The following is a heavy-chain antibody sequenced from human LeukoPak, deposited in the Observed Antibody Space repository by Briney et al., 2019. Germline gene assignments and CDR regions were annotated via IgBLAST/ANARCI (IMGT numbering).Heavy chain of an antibody. CDR2: ISSSSSYI. CDR3: AIALDIVATITPIDY. J-gene: IGHJ4*02. D-gene: IGHD5-12*01. CDR1: GFTFSSYS. Sequence: GGSLRLSCAASGFTFSSYSMNWVRQAPGKGLEWVSSISSSSSYIYYADSVKGRFTISRDNAKNSLYLQMNSLRAEDTAVYYCAIALDIVATITPIDYWGQGTLVTVSS. V-gene: IGHV3-21*01.